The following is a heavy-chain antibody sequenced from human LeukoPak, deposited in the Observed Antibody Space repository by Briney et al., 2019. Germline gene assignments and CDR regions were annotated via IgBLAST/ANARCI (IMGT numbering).Heavy chain of an antibody. CDR2: SSGSGGST. Sequence: GGSLRLSCAASGFTFSTFAMSWVRQAPGKGLEWVSASSGSGGSTYYADSVNGRFTISSDNSKNTLFLQMNSLRAEDTAVYYCVGSGSYSTYNHAITLYYFDYWGQGTRVTVSS. J-gene: IGHJ4*02. V-gene: IGHV3-23*01. CDR1: GFTFSTFA. CDR3: VGSGSYSTYNHAITLYYFDY. D-gene: IGHD3-10*01.